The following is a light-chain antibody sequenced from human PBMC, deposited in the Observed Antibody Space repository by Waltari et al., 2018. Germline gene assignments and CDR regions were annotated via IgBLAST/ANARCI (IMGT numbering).Light chain of an antibody. Sequence: TQPPSASGTPGQRVTISCSGSSSSIGTNTLNWYQHLPGTAPKLLIYNNDKRPSGVPDRFSGSKSGTSASLAISGLQSEDEADYYCAAWDDSLNGWVFGGGTKLTVL. CDR3: AAWDDSLNGWV. J-gene: IGLJ3*02. V-gene: IGLV1-44*01. CDR1: SSSIGTNT. CDR2: NND.